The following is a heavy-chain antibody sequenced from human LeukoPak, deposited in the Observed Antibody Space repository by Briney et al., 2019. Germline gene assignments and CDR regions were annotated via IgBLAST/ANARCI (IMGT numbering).Heavy chain of an antibody. J-gene: IGHJ5*02. Sequence: ASETLSLTCSVSGDSITGYPWSWIRQTPGKGLEWIGYIHYNGDTHYNPSLNSRLSISVDTPNNQFSLNLRSVTAADTAVYYCVRGPYGASISNWFDPWGQGLLVTVSS. CDR2: IHYNGDT. V-gene: IGHV4-59*01. CDR3: VRGPYGASISNWFDP. D-gene: IGHD4/OR15-4a*01. CDR1: GDSITGYP.